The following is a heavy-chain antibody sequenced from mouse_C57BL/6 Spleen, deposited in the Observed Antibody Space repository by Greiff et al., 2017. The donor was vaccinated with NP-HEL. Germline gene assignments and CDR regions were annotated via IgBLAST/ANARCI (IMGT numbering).Heavy chain of an antibody. Sequence: QVQLQQPGTELVKPGASVKLSCKASGYTFTSYWMHWVKQRPGQGLEGRGNMNGSNGGTNYNEKFKSKATLTVDKSSSTAYMQLSSLTSEDSAVYYCARLQGTTVGHYFDYWGQGTTLTVSS. CDR3: ARLQGTTVGHYFDY. D-gene: IGHD1-1*01. J-gene: IGHJ2*01. CDR1: GYTFTSYW. CDR2: MNGSNGGT. V-gene: IGHV1-53*01.